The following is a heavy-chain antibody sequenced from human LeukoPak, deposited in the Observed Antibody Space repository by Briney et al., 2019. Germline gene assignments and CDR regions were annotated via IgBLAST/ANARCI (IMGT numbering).Heavy chain of an antibody. V-gene: IGHV4-59*01. D-gene: IGHD4-17*01. J-gene: IGHJ4*02. CDR1: GGSISSYY. Sequence: SETLSLTCTVSGGSISSYYWSWIRQPPGKGLEWIGYIYYSGSTNYNPSLKSRVTISVDTSKNQFSLKLSSVTAADTAVYYCARERYGDYDYWSQGTLVTVSS. CDR3: ARERYGDYDY. CDR2: IYYSGST.